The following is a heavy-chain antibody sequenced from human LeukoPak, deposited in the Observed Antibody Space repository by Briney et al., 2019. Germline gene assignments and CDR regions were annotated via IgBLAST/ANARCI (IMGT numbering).Heavy chain of an antibody. Sequence: APVKVSCKASGYIFTSYGISWVRQAPGQGLEWMGWISAYNGNTNYAQKLQGRVTMTTDTSTSTAYMEQRSLRSGDTAVYYCARDISVTDYYDSSGYYYPDYWGQGTLVTVSS. J-gene: IGHJ4*02. CDR3: ARDISVTDYYDSSGYYYPDY. V-gene: IGHV1-18*01. CDR2: ISAYNGNT. CDR1: GYIFTSYG. D-gene: IGHD3-22*01.